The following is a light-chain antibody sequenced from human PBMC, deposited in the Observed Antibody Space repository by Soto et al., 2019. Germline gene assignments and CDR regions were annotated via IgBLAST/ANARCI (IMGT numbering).Light chain of an antibody. CDR2: WAS. CDR3: QQYYILPYT. J-gene: IGKJ2*01. V-gene: IGKV4-1*01. CDR1: QSVLYSNGMKY. Sequence: DFVMTQSPDSLAVSLGERATINCKSSQSVLYSNGMKYLAWYQLKPGQPPKLLISWASHRESGVPARFSGSGSGTDFSLTISSLHAEDVALYYCQQYYILPYTFGQGTTLEIK.